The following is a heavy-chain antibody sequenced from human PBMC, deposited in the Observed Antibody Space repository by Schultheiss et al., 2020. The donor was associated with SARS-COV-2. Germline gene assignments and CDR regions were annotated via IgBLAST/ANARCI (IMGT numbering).Heavy chain of an antibody. CDR1: GFTFSSYA. V-gene: IGHV3-15*01. CDR2: IKSKTDGGTT. J-gene: IGHJ4*02. D-gene: IGHD6-19*01. CDR3: TTETPCGGYEAGTYFDY. Sequence: GGSLRLSCAASGFTFSSYAMSWVRQAPGKGLEWVGRIKSKTDGGTTDYAAPVKGRFTISRDDSKNTLYLQMNSLKTEDTAVYYCTTETPCGGYEAGTYFDYWGQGTLVTVSS.